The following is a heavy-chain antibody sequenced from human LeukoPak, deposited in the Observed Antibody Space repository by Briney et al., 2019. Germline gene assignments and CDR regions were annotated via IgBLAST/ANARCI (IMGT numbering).Heavy chain of an antibody. D-gene: IGHD5-24*01. CDR2: IIPIFGTA. J-gene: IGHJ4*02. CDR3: VRDAMRGRDGYNGFDY. V-gene: IGHV1-69*13. CDR1: GGTFSSYA. Sequence: SVKVSCKASGGTFSSYAISWVRQAPGPGLEWMGGIIPIFGTASYAQKFQGRVTITADESTSTAYMELSSLRSEDTAVYYCVRDAMRGRDGYNGFDYWGQGTLVTVSS.